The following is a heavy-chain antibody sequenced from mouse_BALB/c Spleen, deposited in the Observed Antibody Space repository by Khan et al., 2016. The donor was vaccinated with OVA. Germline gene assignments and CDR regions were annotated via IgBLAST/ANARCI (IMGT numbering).Heavy chain of an antibody. CDR3: ARTPGYYTSGYFDY. J-gene: IGHJ2*01. CDR2: ISSVGSYT. Sequence: EVELVESGGGFVKPGGSMKLSCAASGFTFSNYGLSWVRQTPEKRLEWVATISSVGSYTYYPDSVKGRFTISRDNAENTLYLQMSRLRSEDTAMYCCARTPGYYTSGYFDYWGQGTTLTVSS. V-gene: IGHV5-9-3*01. CDR1: GFTFSNYG. D-gene: IGHD2-3*01.